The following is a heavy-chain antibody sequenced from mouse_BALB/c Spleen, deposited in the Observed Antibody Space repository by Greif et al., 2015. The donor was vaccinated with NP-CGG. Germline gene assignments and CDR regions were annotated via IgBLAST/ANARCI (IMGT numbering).Heavy chain of an antibody. J-gene: IGHJ4*01. CDR2: IYPGDGDT. D-gene: IGHD2-1*01. V-gene: IGHV1-82*01. Sequence: VQRVESGPELVKPGASVKISCKASGYAFSSSWMNWVKQRPGQGLEWIGRIYPGDGDTNYNGKFKGKATLTADKSSSTAYMQLSSLTSVDSAVYFCARYGNPGAMDYWGQGTSVTVSS. CDR1: GYAFSSSW. CDR3: ARYGNPGAMDY.